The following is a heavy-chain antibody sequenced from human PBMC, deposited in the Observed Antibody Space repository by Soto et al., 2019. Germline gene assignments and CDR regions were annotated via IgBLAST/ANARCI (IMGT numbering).Heavy chain of an antibody. Sequence: VGALRLSCAASGFTLRRYWVHWVRQAPGKGLVWVSRINTDGTSTSYADSVKGRLTISRDNAKNTLYLQMNSMRAEDTALYYCARVLGNWGQGTLVTVSS. CDR2: INTDGTST. CDR1: GFTLRRYW. CDR3: ARVLGN. D-gene: IGHD2-15*01. V-gene: IGHV3-74*01. J-gene: IGHJ4*02.